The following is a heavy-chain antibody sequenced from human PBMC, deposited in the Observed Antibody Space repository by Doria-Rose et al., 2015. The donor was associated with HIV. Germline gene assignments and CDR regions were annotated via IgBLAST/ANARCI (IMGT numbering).Heavy chain of an antibody. CDR2: IFSDDES. J-gene: IGHJ4*02. CDR3: ARIKSSRWYHKYYFDF. V-gene: IGHV2-26*01. Sequence: SGPVLVKPTETLTLTCTVSGVSLSSPGMGVSWIRQPPGKSLEWLANIFSDDESSYKTSLKSRLTISRDTVKSQVVLTMTDMDPVDTATYYCARIKSSRWYHKYYFDFWGQGTLVIVSA. CDR1: GVSLSSPGMG. D-gene: IGHD6-13*01.